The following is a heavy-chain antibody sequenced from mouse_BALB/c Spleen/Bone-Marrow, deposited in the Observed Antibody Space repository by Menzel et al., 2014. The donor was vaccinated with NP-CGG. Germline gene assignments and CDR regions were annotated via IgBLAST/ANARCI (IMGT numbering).Heavy chain of an antibody. V-gene: IGHV1S137*01. Sequence: VKLQESGAELVRPGVSVKISCKGSGYTFTDYAMHWVKQSHAKSLEWIGVISTYYGDASYNQKFKGKATMTVDKSSSTAYMELARLTSEDSATYYCARSGKVRNAMDYWGQGTSVTVSS. CDR3: ARSGKVRNAMDY. CDR1: GYTFTDYA. J-gene: IGHJ4*01. D-gene: IGHD2-14*01. CDR2: ISTYYGDA.